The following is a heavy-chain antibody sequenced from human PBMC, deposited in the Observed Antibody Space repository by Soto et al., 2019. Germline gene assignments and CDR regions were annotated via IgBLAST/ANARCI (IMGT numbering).Heavy chain of an antibody. CDR2: MNPDSGNT. CDR1: GYTFTNYD. V-gene: IGHV1-8*01. Sequence: QVQLVQSGAEVKKPEASVKVSCKASGYTFTNYDIHWVRQATGQGLEWMGWMNPDSGNTGQSKQFQGRVTMTRDTSINTAYMEMSSLRLEDTAVYYCARGRFRRTWFDPWGQGTLVTVSS. D-gene: IGHD3-16*01. CDR3: ARGRFRRTWFDP. J-gene: IGHJ5*02.